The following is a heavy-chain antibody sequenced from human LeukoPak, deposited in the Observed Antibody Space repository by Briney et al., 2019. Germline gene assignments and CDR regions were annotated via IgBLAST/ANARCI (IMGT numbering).Heavy chain of an antibody. V-gene: IGHV4-39*07. D-gene: IGHD3-10*01. Sequence: SETLSLTCTVSGGSTSSSSYYWGWIRQPPGKGLEWIGSIYYSGSTNYNPSLKSRVTISVDTSKNQFSLKLSSVTAADTAVYYCARSRYYYGSGSSIAPSEAFDIWGQGTMVTVSS. CDR2: IYYSGST. CDR3: ARSRYYYGSGSSIAPSEAFDI. CDR1: GGSTSSSSYY. J-gene: IGHJ3*02.